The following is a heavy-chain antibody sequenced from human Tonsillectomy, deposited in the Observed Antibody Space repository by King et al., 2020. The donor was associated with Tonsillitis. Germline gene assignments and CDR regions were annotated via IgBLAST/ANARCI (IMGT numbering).Heavy chain of an antibody. CDR2: ISYDGSNK. CDR1: GFTFSTYG. V-gene: IGHV3-30*18. Sequence: VQLVESGGGVVQPGRSLRLSCTVSGFTFSTYGMHWVRQAPGKGLEWVAVISYDGSNKYYADSVKGRFTISRDNSKNTQYLQMNSLRAEDTAVYYCAKDRDLIVVVPAAVSGMDVWGQGTTVTVSS. CDR3: AKDRDLIVVVPAAVSGMDV. J-gene: IGHJ6*02. D-gene: IGHD2-2*01.